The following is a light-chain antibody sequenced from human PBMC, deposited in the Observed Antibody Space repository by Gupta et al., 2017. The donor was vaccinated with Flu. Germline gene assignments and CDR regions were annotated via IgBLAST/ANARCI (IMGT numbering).Light chain of an antibody. Sequence: QSVLTQPPSASGPPGQRVTIACSGSSSNIGSNTVNWYQQRPGTAPKLLMYSNNKRPSGVPDRFSGSKSGTSASLAISGLQSEDEADYYCAAWDDSRNGYVFGTGTKVTVL. CDR3: AAWDDSRNGYV. V-gene: IGLV1-44*01. CDR2: SNN. J-gene: IGLJ1*01. CDR1: SSNIGSNT.